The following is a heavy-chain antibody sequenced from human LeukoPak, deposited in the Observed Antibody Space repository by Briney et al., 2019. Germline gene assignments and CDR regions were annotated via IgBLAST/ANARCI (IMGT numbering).Heavy chain of an antibody. CDR3: ARVEAGSGSRMDV. D-gene: IGHD3-10*01. V-gene: IGHV1-2*02. CDR2: INPNSGGT. CDR1: GYTFTGYY. J-gene: IGHJ6*04. Sequence: ASVKVSCKASGYTFTGYYMHWVRQAPGQGLEWMGWINPNSGGTNYAQKFQGRVTMTRDTSISTAYMELSRLRSDDTAVYYCARVEAGSGSRMDVWGKGTTVTISS.